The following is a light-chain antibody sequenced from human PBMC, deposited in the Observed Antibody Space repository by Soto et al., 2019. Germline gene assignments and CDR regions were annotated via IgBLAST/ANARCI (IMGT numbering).Light chain of an antibody. J-gene: IGKJ1*01. CDR2: DAS. CDR3: QQYGISPRT. V-gene: IGKV3-20*01. CDR1: QSVSSSY. Sequence: EIVLTQSPGTLSLSPGERATLSCRASQSVSSSYLAWYQQKPGQAPRLLIYDASSRATGIPDRFSGSGSGTDFTLTISRLEPEDFAVYYWQQYGISPRTFGQGIKVEIK.